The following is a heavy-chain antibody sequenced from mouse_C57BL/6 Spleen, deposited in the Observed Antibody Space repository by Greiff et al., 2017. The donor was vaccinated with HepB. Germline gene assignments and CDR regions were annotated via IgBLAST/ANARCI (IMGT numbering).Heavy chain of an antibody. V-gene: IGHV3-1*01. CDR2: ISYSGST. J-gene: IGHJ4*01. CDR1: GYSITSGYD. Sequence: EVQLVESGPGMVKPSQSLSLTCTVTGYSITSGYDWHWIRHFPGNKLEWMGYISYSGSTNYNPSLKSRISITHDTSKNHFFLKLNSVTTEDTATYYCARDGSYYGNYPYAMDYWGQGTSVTVSS. CDR3: ARDGSYYGNYPYAMDY. D-gene: IGHD2-10*01.